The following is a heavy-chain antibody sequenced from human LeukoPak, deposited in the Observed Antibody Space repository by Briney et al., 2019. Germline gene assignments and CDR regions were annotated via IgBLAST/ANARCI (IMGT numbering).Heavy chain of an antibody. D-gene: IGHD5-18*01. V-gene: IGHV4-30-4*01. CDR3: ARGSGGYSYGFIQLWFDP. J-gene: IGHJ5*02. Sequence: SQTLSLTCTVSGGSISSGDYYWSWIRQPPGKGLEWIGYIYYSGSTYYNPSLKSRVTISVDTSKNQFSLKLSSVTAADTAVYYCARGSGGYSYGFIQLWFDPWGREPWSPPPQ. CDR1: GGSISSGDYY. CDR2: IYYSGST.